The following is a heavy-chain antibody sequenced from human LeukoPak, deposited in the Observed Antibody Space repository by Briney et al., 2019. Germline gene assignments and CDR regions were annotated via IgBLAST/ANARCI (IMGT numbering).Heavy chain of an antibody. V-gene: IGHV3-48*04. CDR3: AKDSRSLAAAGEVDY. J-gene: IGHJ4*02. CDR2: ISSSGSTI. CDR1: GFTFSSCA. D-gene: IGHD6-13*01. Sequence: QTGGSLRLSCAASGFTFSSCAMSWVRQAPGKGLEWVSYISSSGSTIYYADSVKGRFTISRDNAKNSLYLQMNSLRAEDTAVYYCAKDSRSLAAAGEVDYWGQGTLVTVSS.